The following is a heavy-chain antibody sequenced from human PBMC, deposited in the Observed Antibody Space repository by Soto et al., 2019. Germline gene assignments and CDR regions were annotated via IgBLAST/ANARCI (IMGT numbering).Heavy chain of an antibody. CDR3: ANTLWEDIYCSSTSCQYRDYYYYGMDV. V-gene: IGHV3-23*01. D-gene: IGHD2-2*01. CDR1: GFTFSSYA. J-gene: IGHJ6*02. CDR2: ISGSGGST. Sequence: EVQLLESGGGLVQPGGSLRLSCAASGFTFSSYAMSWVRQAPGKGLEWVSAISGSGGSTYYADSVKGRFTISRDNSKNTLYLQMNSLRAEDTAVYYCANTLWEDIYCSSTSCQYRDYYYYGMDVWGQGTTVTVSS.